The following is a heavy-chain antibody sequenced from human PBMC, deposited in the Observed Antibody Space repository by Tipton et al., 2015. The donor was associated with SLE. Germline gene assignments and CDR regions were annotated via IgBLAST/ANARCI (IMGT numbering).Heavy chain of an antibody. CDR1: GGSISSGSYY. V-gene: IGHV4-61*09. CDR3: AISAGRWFDP. CDR2: IYTRGST. J-gene: IGHJ5*02. D-gene: IGHD6-13*01. Sequence: TLSLTCTVSGGSISSGSYYWGWIRQPAGKGLEWIGHIYTRGSTNYNPSLKSRVTISVDTSKNQFSLKLSSVTAADTAVYYCAISAGRWFDPWGQGTLVTVSS.